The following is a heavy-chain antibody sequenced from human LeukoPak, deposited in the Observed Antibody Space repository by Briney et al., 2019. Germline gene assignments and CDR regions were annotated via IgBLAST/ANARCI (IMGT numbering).Heavy chain of an antibody. CDR3: AAGSYFDH. CDR2: IKPDGSEK. V-gene: IGHV3-7*01. CDR1: GFTFRSYW. Sequence: GGSLRPSCAASGFTFRSYWMSWARQVPGKGLECVANIKPDGSEKYYVDSVKGRFTISRDNAKNSLYLQMNGLRADDTAVYYCAAGSYFDHWGQGTLVAVSS. J-gene: IGHJ4*02. D-gene: IGHD3-10*01.